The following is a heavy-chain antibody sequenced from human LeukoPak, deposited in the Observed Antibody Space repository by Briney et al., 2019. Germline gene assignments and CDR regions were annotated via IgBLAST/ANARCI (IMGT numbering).Heavy chain of an antibody. V-gene: IGHV3-7*01. Sequence: GGSLRLSCGASGLAFSRYWMSWVRQAPGKGLEWVANINQDGSQKNYVDSVKGRFTISRDNAKNSLYLQVNSLRAEDTAVYYCVTGDHGDYWGQGTLVTVSS. CDR3: VTGDHGDY. CDR2: INQDGSQK. J-gene: IGHJ4*02. CDR1: GLAFSRYW.